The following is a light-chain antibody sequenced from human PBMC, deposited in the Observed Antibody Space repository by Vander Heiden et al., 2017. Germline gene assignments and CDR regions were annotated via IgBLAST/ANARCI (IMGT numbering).Light chain of an antibody. Sequence: EIVLTQSPATLSLSPGERATLPCRASQSVSSYLTWYQQKPGQAPRLLIYDATNSATGIPARFSGSGSGTDFTLTISSLEPEDFAVYYCHQRSNWPQTFGQGTKLEIK. CDR3: HQRSNWPQT. CDR2: DAT. V-gene: IGKV3-11*01. J-gene: IGKJ2*01. CDR1: QSVSSY.